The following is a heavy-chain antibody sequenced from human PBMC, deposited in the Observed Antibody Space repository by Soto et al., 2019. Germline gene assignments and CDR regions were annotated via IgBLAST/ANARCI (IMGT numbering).Heavy chain of an antibody. CDR3: ARDRRSDAIAAAGTWWFDP. CDR1: GGSISSGGYY. CDR2: IYYSGST. J-gene: IGHJ5*02. V-gene: IGHV4-31*03. Sequence: SETLSLTCTVSGGSISSGGYYWSWIRQHPGKGLEWIGYIYYSGSTYYNPSLKSRVTISVDTSKNQFSLKLSSVTAADTAVYYCARDRRSDAIAAAGTWWFDPWGQGTLVTVSS. D-gene: IGHD6-13*01.